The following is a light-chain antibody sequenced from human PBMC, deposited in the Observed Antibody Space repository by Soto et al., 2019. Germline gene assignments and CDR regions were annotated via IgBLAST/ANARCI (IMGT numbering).Light chain of an antibody. Sequence: QSVLTQPASVSGSPGQSITISCTGTSSDVGNYNYVSWYQQYPGRVPKLLIYMVSNRASGVSNRFSGSKSGNTASLTISGLQAEDEADYYCQSYDNSLSGSYVFGTGTKVTVL. CDR3: QSYDNSLSGSYV. J-gene: IGLJ1*01. CDR2: MVS. CDR1: SSDVGNYNY. V-gene: IGLV2-14*01.